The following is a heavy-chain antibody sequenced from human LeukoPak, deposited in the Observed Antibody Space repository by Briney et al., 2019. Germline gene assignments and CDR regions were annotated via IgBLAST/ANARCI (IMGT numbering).Heavy chain of an antibody. CDR3: ARDRAAAGLNNWFDP. D-gene: IGHD6-13*01. Sequence: ASVKVSCKASGYTFTNYYIHWVRQAPGQGLEWMGIIDPSDGRTTYAQKFQGRVTMTRDTSTSTVYMEVSSLRSEDTAVYYCARDRAAAGLNNWFDPWGQGTRVTVSS. J-gene: IGHJ5*02. CDR2: IDPSDGRT. CDR1: GYTFTNYY. V-gene: IGHV1-46*01.